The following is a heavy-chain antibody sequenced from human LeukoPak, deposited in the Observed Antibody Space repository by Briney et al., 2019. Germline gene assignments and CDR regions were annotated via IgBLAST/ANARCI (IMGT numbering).Heavy chain of an antibody. V-gene: IGHV4-4*07. J-gene: IGHJ4*02. CDR1: GASISKYY. CDR2: IYASGGT. D-gene: IGHD3-22*01. CDR3: ARSYDISGYHYNFDY. Sequence: SETLSLTCSVSGASISKYYWIWIRQPAGKGLEWVGRIYASGGTNYNPSLKSRVTMSVDTSKSQFSLKLSSVTAADTAVYYSARSYDISGYHYNFDYWGQGTLVTVSS.